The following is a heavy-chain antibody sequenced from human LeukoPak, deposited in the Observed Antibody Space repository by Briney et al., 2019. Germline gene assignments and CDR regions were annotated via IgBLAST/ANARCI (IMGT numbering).Heavy chain of an antibody. D-gene: IGHD1-1*01. Sequence: PSETLSLTCTVSGGSISSYYWSWIRQPPGKGLEWIGYIYYSGSTNYNPSLKSRVTISVDTSKNQFSLKLSSVTAADTAAYYCARGMGGNWNARYYYYMDLWGKGTTVTVSS. CDR3: ARGMGGNWNARYYYYMDL. V-gene: IGHV4-59*01. CDR1: GGSISSYY. CDR2: IYYSGST. J-gene: IGHJ6*03.